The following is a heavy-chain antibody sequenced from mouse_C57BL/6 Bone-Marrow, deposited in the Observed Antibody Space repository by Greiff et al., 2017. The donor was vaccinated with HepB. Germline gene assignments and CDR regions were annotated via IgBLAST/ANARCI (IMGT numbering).Heavy chain of an antibody. CDR2: IHPNSGST. D-gene: IGHD1-1*01. V-gene: IGHV1-64*01. Sequence: QVQLQQPGAELVKPGASVKLSCKASGYTFTSYWMHWVKQRPGQGLEWIGMIHPNSGSTNYNEKFKSKATLTVDKSSSTAYMQLSSLTSEDSAVYYCARDYYGSSGYFDVWGTGTTVTVSS. CDR1: GYTFTSYW. CDR3: ARDYYGSSGYFDV. J-gene: IGHJ1*03.